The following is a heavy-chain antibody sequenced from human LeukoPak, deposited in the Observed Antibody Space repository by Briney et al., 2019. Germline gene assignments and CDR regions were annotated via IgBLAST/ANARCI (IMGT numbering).Heavy chain of an antibody. Sequence: GGSLRLSCAASGFSFSSDGMSWVRQAPGKGLEWVSGILGGAGSTYYADSVKGRFTISRDNSKNTMYLQMNSLRAEDTAVYYCARRAGAYSHPYDYWGQGTLVTVSS. D-gene: IGHD4/OR15-4a*01. CDR3: ARRAGAYSHPYDY. V-gene: IGHV3-23*01. CDR2: ILGGAGST. J-gene: IGHJ4*02. CDR1: GFSFSSDG.